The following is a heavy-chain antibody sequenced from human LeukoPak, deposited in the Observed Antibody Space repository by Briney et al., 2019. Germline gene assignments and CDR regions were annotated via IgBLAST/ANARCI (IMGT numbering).Heavy chain of an antibody. CDR1: GFTFSSYA. CDR2: ISGSDCST. V-gene: IGHV3-23*01. Sequence: GGSLRLSCAASGFTFSSYAMSWVRQAPGKGLEWVTAISGSDCSTYYADSVKGRFTISRDNSKNTLYLQMNSLRAEDTAVYYCEYSSSSIFDYWGQGTLVTVSS. J-gene: IGHJ4*02. D-gene: IGHD6-6*01. CDR3: EYSSSSIFDY.